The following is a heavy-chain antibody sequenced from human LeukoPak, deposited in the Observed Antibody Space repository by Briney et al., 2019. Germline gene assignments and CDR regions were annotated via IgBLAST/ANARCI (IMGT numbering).Heavy chain of an antibody. V-gene: IGHV5-51*01. J-gene: IGHJ6*02. Sequence: GESLKISCKGSGYSFSNYWIGWVRQMPGKGLEWMGVIYSGDSDIRYSPSFQGQVTMSADKSINTAYLQWRSLKASDTAMYYCARQGITMVRGVNYYYYYGMDVWGQGTTVTVSS. CDR2: IYSGDSDI. CDR1: GYSFSNYW. D-gene: IGHD3-10*01. CDR3: ARQGITMVRGVNYYYYYGMDV.